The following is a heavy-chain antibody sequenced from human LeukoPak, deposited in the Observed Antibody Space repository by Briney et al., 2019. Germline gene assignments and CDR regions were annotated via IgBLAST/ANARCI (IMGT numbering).Heavy chain of an antibody. J-gene: IGHJ6*02. D-gene: IGHD3-10*01. CDR1: GFTVSSNY. CDR3: ARVGSYYAMDV. Sequence: GGSLRLSCAASGFTVSSNYMSWVRQAPGKGLEWVSVIYSGGSTYYADSVKGRFTISRDNFQNTLYLQMNSLRAGDTAVYYCARVGSYYAMDVWGQGTTVTVSS. CDR2: IYSGGST. V-gene: IGHV3-53*01.